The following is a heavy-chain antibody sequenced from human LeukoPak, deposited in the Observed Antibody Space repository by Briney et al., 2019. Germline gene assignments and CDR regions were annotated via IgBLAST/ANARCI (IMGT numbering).Heavy chain of an antibody. D-gene: IGHD3-10*01. CDR1: GGSINSYY. Sequence: SETLSLTCTVSGGSINSYYWSWIRQPAGKGLEWLGRIYTSGSTNYNPSLKSRVTMSVDTSKNQFSLKLSSVTAADTAVHYCTGNYYGSGSYADFDYWGQGTLVTVSS. J-gene: IGHJ4*02. V-gene: IGHV4-4*07. CDR2: IYTSGST. CDR3: TGNYYGSGSYADFDY.